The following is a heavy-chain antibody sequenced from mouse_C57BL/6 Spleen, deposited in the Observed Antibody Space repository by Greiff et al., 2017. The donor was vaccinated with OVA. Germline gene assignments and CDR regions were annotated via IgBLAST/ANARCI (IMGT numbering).Heavy chain of an antibody. CDR2: IYPGDGDT. D-gene: IGHD4-1*01. CDR1: GYAFSSSW. J-gene: IGHJ2*01. V-gene: IGHV1-82*01. Sequence: VQLVESGPELVKPGASVKISCKASGYAFSSSWMNWVKQRPGKGLEWIGRIYPGDGDTNYNGKFKGKATLTADKSSSTAYMQLSSLTSEDSAVYFCAPNWDEGYYFDYWGQGTTLTVSS. CDR3: APNWDEGYYFDY.